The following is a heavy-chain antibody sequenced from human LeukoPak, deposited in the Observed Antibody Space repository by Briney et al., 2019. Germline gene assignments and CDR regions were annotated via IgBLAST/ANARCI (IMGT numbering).Heavy chain of an antibody. J-gene: IGHJ5*02. D-gene: IGHD6-13*01. CDR1: GYSITSSSW. Sequence: SDTLSLTCAVSGYSITSSSWWGWIRQPPGKGLEWIGEINHSGSTNYNPSLKSRVTISVDTSKNQFSLKLSSVTAADTAVYYFARGRGRYSSRRFDPWGQGTLVNVSS. CDR3: ARGRGRYSSRRFDP. V-gene: IGHV4-28*03. CDR2: INHSGST.